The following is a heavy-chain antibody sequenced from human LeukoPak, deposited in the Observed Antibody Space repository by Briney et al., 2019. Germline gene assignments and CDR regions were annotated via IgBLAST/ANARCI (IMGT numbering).Heavy chain of an antibody. D-gene: IGHD3-22*01. V-gene: IGHV4-4*07. CDR3: ATWSSGYYFDAFDI. J-gene: IGHJ3*02. CDR2: LYTGGIT. Sequence: SETLSLTCTVSGGSISHYYWNWIRQSAGMRLEWIERLYTGGITEYNPSLKSRVTMSVDTSKSQFSLEVRSVTAADTALYYCATWSSGYYFDAFDIWGQGTMVTVSS. CDR1: GGSISHYY.